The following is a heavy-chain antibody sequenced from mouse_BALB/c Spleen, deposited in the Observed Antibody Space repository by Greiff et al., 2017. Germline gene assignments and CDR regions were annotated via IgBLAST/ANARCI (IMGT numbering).Heavy chain of an antibody. D-gene: IGHD2-3*01. CDR2: IDPENGNT. CDR1: GFNIKDYY. CDR3: ARIYEYYFDY. Sequence: EVQLQQSGAELVKPGASVKLSCTASGFNIKDYYMHWVKQRPEQGLEWIGWIDPENGNTIYDPKFQGKASITADTSSNTAYLQLSSLTSEDTAVYYCARIYEYYFDYWGQGTTLTVSS. V-gene: IGHV14-1*02. J-gene: IGHJ2*01.